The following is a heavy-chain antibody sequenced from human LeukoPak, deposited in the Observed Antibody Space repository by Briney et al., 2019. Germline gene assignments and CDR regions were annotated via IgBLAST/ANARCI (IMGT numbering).Heavy chain of an antibody. CDR3: AREEGPHDY. J-gene: IGHJ4*02. V-gene: IGHV3-7*01. CDR2: IKGDGSEK. CDR1: GFTISNLW. Sequence: PGGSLRLSCAASGFTISNLWMTWVRQAPGKGLECVANIKGDGSEKNYVDSVKGRFTISRDDAKNSLYLQMNSLRAEDTAVYYCAREEGPHDYWGQGTLVTVSS.